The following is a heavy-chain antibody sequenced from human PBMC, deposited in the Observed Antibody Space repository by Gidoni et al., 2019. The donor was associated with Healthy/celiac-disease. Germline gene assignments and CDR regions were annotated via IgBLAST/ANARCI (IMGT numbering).Heavy chain of an antibody. Sequence: EVQLVESGGGLVQPGGSLRLSCAASGFTFSSYSMNWVRQAPGKGLEWVSYISSSSSTIYYADSVKGRFTISRENAKNSLYLQMNSLRDEDTAVYYCARDRLRYCSGGSCDELGAFDIWGQGTMVTVSS. V-gene: IGHV3-48*02. J-gene: IGHJ3*02. CDR2: ISSSSSTI. CDR1: GFTFSSYS. D-gene: IGHD2-15*01. CDR3: ARDRLRYCSGGSCDELGAFDI.